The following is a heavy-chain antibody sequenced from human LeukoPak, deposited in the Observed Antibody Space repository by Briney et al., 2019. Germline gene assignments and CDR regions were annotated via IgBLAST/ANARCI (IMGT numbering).Heavy chain of an antibody. J-gene: IGHJ4*02. Sequence: SETLSLTCALYGGSFGSYYWFWVRRPPGKGLEWIREIDHSGDTNYNPSLKSRVTISVDTSKNQFSLKLRSVSAADTAVYYCAPGWAILDAYWGQGTLVTVTS. CDR1: GGSFGSYY. V-gene: IGHV4-34*01. CDR3: APGWAILDAY. CDR2: IDHSGDT. D-gene: IGHD1-14*01.